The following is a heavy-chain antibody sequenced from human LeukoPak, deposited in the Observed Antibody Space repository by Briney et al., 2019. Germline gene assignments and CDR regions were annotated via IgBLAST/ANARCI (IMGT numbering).Heavy chain of an antibody. CDR3: ARAGVVPAAISRAFDI. D-gene: IGHD2-2*02. CDR1: GYSISSGYY. CDR2: IYHSGST. V-gene: IGHV4-38-2*01. J-gene: IGHJ3*02. Sequence: SETLSLTCAVSGYSISSGYYWGWIRQPPGKGLEWIGSIYHSGSTYYNPSLKSRVTISVDTSKNQFSLKLSSVTAADTAVYYCARAGVVPAAISRAFDIWGQGSVVTVSS.